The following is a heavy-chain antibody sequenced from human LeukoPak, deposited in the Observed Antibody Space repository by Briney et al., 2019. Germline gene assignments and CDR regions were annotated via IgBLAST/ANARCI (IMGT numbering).Heavy chain of an antibody. D-gene: IGHD5-24*01. CDR2: IRYDGSNK. J-gene: IGHJ4*02. V-gene: IGHV3-30*02. Sequence: PGGSLRLSCAASGFTFSSYGMHWVRQAPGKGLEWVAFIRYDGSNKYYADSVKGRFTISRDNSKNTLYLQMNSLRAEDTAVYYCAKEEMATASSFDGTFDYWGQGTLVTVSS. CDR1: GFTFSSYG. CDR3: AKEEMATASSFDGTFDY.